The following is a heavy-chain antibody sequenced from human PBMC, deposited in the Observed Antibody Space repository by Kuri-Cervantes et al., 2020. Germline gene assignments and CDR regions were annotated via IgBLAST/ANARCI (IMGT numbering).Heavy chain of an antibody. V-gene: IGHV3-9*01. Sequence: SLKISCAASGFTFDDYAMHWVRQAPGKGLEWVSGISWNSGSIGYADSVKGRFTISRDNAKNSLYLQMNSLRAEDTALYYCAKGGQYYYYYMDAWGKGTTVTVSS. J-gene: IGHJ6*03. CDR1: GFTFDDYA. CDR2: ISWNSGSI. CDR3: AKGGQYYYYYMDA.